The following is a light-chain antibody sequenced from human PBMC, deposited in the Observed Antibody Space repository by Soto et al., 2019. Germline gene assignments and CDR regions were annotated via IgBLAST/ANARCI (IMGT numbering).Light chain of an antibody. V-gene: IGLV2-14*01. CDR3: CSYTTTYTLV. CDR1: STDIGTYNS. J-gene: IGLJ3*02. Sequence: QSALTQPASVSGSPGRSITISCTGTSTDIGTYNSVSWYQHHPGKAHKLLIFEVIDQPSGVSDRFSGSKSGNTASLTISSLQFEDEADYYCCSYTTTYTLVFGGGTKLTVL. CDR2: EVI.